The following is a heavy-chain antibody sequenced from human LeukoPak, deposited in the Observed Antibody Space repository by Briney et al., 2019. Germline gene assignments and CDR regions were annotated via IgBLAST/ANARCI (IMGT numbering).Heavy chain of an antibody. J-gene: IGHJ4*02. Sequence: GGSLRLSCAASGFTFSSYAMSWVRQAPGKGLEWVSAISGSGGSTCYADSVKGRFTISRDNAKNSLYLQMNSLRAEGTAVYYCARDRRSGWPIFGGQGTLVTVSS. CDR1: GFTFSSYA. V-gene: IGHV3-23*01. CDR2: ISGSGGST. CDR3: ARDRRSGWPIF. D-gene: IGHD6-19*01.